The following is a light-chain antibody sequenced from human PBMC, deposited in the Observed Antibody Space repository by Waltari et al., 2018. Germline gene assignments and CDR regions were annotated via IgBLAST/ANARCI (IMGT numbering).Light chain of an antibody. CDR1: NIADKN. CDR3: QVWDTSIDLSV. Sequence: SYVLTQAPSVSVAPGETARITCGGNNIADKNVHWYQQKPGQAPVLVIFYDSDRPSVIPERCSGSNSGNTATLTISRAEAGDEADYYCQVWDTSIDLSVFGTGTKVTVL. CDR2: YDS. V-gene: IGLV3-21*04. J-gene: IGLJ1*01.